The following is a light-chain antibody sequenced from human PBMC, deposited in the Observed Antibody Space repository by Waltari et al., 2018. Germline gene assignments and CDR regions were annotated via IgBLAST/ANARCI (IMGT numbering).Light chain of an antibody. J-gene: IGKJ1*01. CDR2: KAS. V-gene: IGKV1-5*03. CDR3: QQYNTNSPWT. Sequence: DIQMTQSPSTLSASVGDRVTITCRASQSISSWLAWYQPKPGKAPKLLIYKASTLGRGIPSRFSGSGSGTEFTLTISSLQPDDFATYYCQQYNTNSPWTFGQGTKVEIK. CDR1: QSISSW.